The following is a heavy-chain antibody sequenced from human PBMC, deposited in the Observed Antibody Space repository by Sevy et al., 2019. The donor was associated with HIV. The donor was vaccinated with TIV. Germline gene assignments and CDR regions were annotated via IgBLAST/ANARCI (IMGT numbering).Heavy chain of an antibody. CDR3: ARSQSSSWHYFDY. D-gene: IGHD6-13*01. Sequence: GGSLRLSCAASGFTVSSNYMSWVRQAPGKGLEWVAVISYDGSFTYYADSVEGRFTISRDNSKNTLFLQMNSLRHEDTAVYYCARSQSSSWHYFDYWGQGTLVTVSS. J-gene: IGHJ4*02. CDR2: ISYDGSFT. V-gene: IGHV3-30*03. CDR1: GFTVSSNY.